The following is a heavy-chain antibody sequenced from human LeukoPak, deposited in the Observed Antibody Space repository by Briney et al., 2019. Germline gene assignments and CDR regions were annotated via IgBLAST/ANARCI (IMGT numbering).Heavy chain of an antibody. D-gene: IGHD3-3*02. V-gene: IGHV3-23*01. J-gene: IGHJ3*02. Sequence: GGSLRLSCAASGFSFSTNPMSWVRQAPGKGLEWVSAISPDTTYYADSVKGRLTISRDNYKNTVDLHMNSPRAEDTAIYYCVKEHVDRAFTRSFEIWGQGIVVTVSS. CDR2: ISPDTT. CDR1: GFSFSTNP. CDR3: VKEHVDRAFTRSFEI.